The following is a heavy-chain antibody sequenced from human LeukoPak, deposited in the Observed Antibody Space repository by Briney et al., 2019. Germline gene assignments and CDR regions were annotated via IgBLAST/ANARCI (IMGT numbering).Heavy chain of an antibody. CDR2: IIPIFGTA. V-gene: IGHV1-69*01. CDR1: GGTFSSYA. CDR3: ARGSAPYCGGDCYDAFDI. Sequence: SVKVSCKASGGTFSSYAISWVRQAPGQGLEWMGGIIPIFGTANYAQKFQGRVTITADESTSTAYMELSSLRSEDTAVYYCARGSAPYCGGDCYDAFDIWGQGTMVTVSS. D-gene: IGHD2-21*01. J-gene: IGHJ3*02.